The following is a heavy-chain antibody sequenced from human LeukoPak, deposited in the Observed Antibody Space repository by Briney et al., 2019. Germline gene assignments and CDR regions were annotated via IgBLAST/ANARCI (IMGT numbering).Heavy chain of an antibody. CDR1: GFTFSSYA. D-gene: IGHD3-22*01. Sequence: PGGSLRLSCAASGFTFSSYAMSWVRQAPGKGLEWVSAISGSGGSTYYADSVEGRFTISRDNSKNTLYLQMNSLRAEDTAVYYCANSNPHYYDSSGYYYDLLFDYWGQGTLVTVSS. V-gene: IGHV3-23*01. J-gene: IGHJ4*02. CDR3: ANSNPHYYDSSGYYYDLLFDY. CDR2: ISGSGGST.